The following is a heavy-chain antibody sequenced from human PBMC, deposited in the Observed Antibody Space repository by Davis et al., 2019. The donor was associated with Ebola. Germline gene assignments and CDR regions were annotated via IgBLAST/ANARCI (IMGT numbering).Heavy chain of an antibody. CDR1: GYSFTSYW. D-gene: IGHD2-15*01. CDR2: IYPGDSDT. CDR3: ARLRYCSGGSCTNWFEP. J-gene: IGHJ5*02. V-gene: IGHV5-51*01. Sequence: PGGSLRLSCKGSGYSFTSYWIAWVRQMPGKGLEWMGIIYPGDSDTRYSPSFQGQVTISADKSISTAYLQWSSLKASDTAMFYCARLRYCSGGSCTNWFEPWGQGTLVTVSS.